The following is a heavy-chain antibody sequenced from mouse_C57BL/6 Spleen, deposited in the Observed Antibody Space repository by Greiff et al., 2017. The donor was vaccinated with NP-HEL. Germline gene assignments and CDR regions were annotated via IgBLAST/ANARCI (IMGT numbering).Heavy chain of an antibody. Sequence: EVKLVESGGDLVKPGGSLKLSCAASGFTFSSYGMSWVRQTPDKRLEWVATISSGGSYTYYPDSVKGRFTISRDNAKNTLYLQMSSLKSEDTAMYYCARGDYSNYWYFDVWGTGTTVTVSS. CDR2: ISSGGSYT. J-gene: IGHJ1*03. CDR3: ARGDYSNYWYFDV. V-gene: IGHV5-6*01. CDR1: GFTFSSYG. D-gene: IGHD2-5*01.